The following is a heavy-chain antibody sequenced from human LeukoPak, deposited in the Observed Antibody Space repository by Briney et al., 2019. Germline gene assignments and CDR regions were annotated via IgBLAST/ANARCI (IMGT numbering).Heavy chain of an antibody. V-gene: IGHV1-8*01. Sequence: ASVKVSCKASGYTFTSYDINWVRQATGQGLEWMGWMNPNSGNTGYAQKFQGRVTMTRNTSISTAYMELRSLRSDDTAVYYCARVGDFWSGYYTGRCMDVWGKGTTVTVSS. D-gene: IGHD3-3*01. J-gene: IGHJ6*03. CDR1: GYTFTSYD. CDR3: ARVGDFWSGYYTGRCMDV. CDR2: MNPNSGNT.